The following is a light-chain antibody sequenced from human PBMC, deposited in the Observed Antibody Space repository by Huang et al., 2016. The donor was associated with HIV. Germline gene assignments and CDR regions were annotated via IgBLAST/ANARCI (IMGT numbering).Light chain of an antibody. CDR1: QSISSY. V-gene: IGKV1-39*01. CDR3: QQSYSTPRT. Sequence: DIQMTQSPSSLSASVGDRVTITCRASQSISSYLNWYQQKPGKAPKLLIYAASSLQSGVPSRFSGSGSGTAFTLTISSLQPEDFATYYCQQSYSTPRTFGQGTQVEIK. CDR2: AAS. J-gene: IGKJ1*01.